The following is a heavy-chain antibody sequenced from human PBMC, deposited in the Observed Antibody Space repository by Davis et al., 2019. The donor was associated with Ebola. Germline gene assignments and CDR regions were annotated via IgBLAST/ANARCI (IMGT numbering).Heavy chain of an antibody. CDR3: ARARGGRSNSDY. CDR2: ISDSDGTT. J-gene: IGHJ4*02. D-gene: IGHD4-11*01. Sequence: PGGSLRLSCAVSGFTVSSNYMSWVRQAPGKGLEWVSAISDSDGTTYYADSVRGRFTISRDNAKNSLYLQMNSLRAEDTAVYYCARARGGRSNSDYWGQGTLVTVSS. CDR1: GFTVSSNY. V-gene: IGHV3-11*04.